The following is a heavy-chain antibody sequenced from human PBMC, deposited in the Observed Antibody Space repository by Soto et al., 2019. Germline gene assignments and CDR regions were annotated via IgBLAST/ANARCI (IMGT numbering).Heavy chain of an antibody. D-gene: IGHD3-10*01. V-gene: IGHV4-4*02. Sequence: QVQLQESGPGLVKPSGTLSLTCVVSGGSISSSNWWSWVRQPPGKGLEWLGEIYHSGSTNYNPSLNTRVTISVAKSKNHFSLKLSPGTAADTAVYSCARGGLSGDYLEYWGQGTLVTVSS. J-gene: IGHJ4*02. CDR1: GGSISSSNW. CDR3: ARGGLSGDYLEY. CDR2: IYHSGST.